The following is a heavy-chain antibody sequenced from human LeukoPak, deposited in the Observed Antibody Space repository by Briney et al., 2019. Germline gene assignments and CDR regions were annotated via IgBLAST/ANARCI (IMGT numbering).Heavy chain of an antibody. J-gene: IGHJ4*02. CDR1: GFIFSSYA. V-gene: IGHV3-30-3*01. CDR3: ARGPYCSSTSCDTGFDY. CDR2: ISYDGSNK. Sequence: QPGRSLRLSCAASGFIFSSYAMHWVRQAPGKGLEWVAVISYDGSNKYYADSVKGRFTISRDNSKNTLYLQMNSLRAEDTAVYYCARGPYCSSTSCDTGFDYWGQGTLVTVSS. D-gene: IGHD2-2*02.